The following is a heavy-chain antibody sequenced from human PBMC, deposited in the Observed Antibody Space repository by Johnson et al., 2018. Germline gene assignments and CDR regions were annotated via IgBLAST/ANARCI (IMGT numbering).Heavy chain of an antibody. CDR1: GFTFSNFG. Sequence: QVQLVESGGGVVQXGRSLRLSCTASGFTFSNFGMHWVRQAPGKGPEWVAVLSSDGTNDSYADSVKGRFTISRDNSKNTLYLQMNSLRPEDTAVYYCAKDRTTVWNCFDPWGQGTLVTVSS. CDR3: AKDRTTVWNCFDP. V-gene: IGHV3-30*18. J-gene: IGHJ5*02. CDR2: LSSDGTND. D-gene: IGHD4-11*01.